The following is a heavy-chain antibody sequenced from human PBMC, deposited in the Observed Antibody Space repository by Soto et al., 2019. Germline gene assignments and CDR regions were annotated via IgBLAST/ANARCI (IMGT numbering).Heavy chain of an antibody. CDR2: ISSSSTYI. CDR1: GFTFSSYS. J-gene: IGHJ4*02. D-gene: IGHD3-9*01. Sequence: PGGSLRLSCAASGFTFSSYSMNWVRQAPGKGLDWVSSISSSSTYIYYADSVKGRFTISRDNAKNSLYLQMNSLRAEDTAVYYCARSSRGYFDWSPDYWGLGTLVTVSS. V-gene: IGHV3-21*01. CDR3: ARSSRGYFDWSPDY.